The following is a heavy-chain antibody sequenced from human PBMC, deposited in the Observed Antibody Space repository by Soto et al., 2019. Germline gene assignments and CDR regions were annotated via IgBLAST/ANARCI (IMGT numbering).Heavy chain of an antibody. CDR2: ISRSSTGI. CDR3: ARPVTWGLDV. CDR1: GLTFSLYS. Sequence: EVQLVESGGGLVQPGGSLRLSCAASGLTFSLYSMSWVRQAPGKGLEWVSYISRSSTGIHYADSVKGRFTISRDDTTNSMHLQMNSLRDGDTAVYYCARPVTWGLDVWGQGTTVSISS. J-gene: IGHJ6*02. D-gene: IGHD3-10*01. V-gene: IGHV3-48*02.